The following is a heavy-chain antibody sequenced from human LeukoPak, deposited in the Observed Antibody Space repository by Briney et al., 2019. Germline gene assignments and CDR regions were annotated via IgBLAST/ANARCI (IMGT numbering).Heavy chain of an antibody. CDR3: AKDKSGYDFYYFDY. V-gene: IGHV3-23*01. CDR1: GFTFSSYG. CDR2: VTGGGST. J-gene: IGHJ4*02. D-gene: IGHD5-12*01. Sequence: GGSLRLSCAASGFTFSSYGMSWVRQAPGKGLDWVSAVTGGGSTHYADSVTGRFTISRDSSKNSLYLQMNSLRAEDMALYYCAKDKSGYDFYYFDYWGQGTLVTVSS.